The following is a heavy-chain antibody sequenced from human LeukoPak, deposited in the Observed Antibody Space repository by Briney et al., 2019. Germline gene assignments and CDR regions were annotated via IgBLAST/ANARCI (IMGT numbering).Heavy chain of an antibody. CDR1: GCTFISYS. J-gene: IGHJ4*02. Sequence: GASVKVSCKASGCTFISYSMNWVRQAPGQGLEWMGWINTNTGNPTYAQGFTGRFVFSLDTSVSTAYLQINSLKAEDTAVYYCAKQGPGSCGSISCYGFDYWGQGTLVTVSS. V-gene: IGHV7-4-1*02. D-gene: IGHD2-2*01. CDR2: INTNTGNP. CDR3: AKQGPGSCGSISCYGFDY.